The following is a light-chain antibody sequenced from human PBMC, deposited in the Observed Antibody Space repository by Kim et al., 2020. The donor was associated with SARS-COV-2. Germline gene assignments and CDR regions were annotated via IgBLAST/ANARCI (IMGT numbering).Light chain of an antibody. J-gene: IGKJ2*01. CDR2: GAS. V-gene: IGKV3-15*01. Sequence: EIVMTQSPATLSVSPGERATLSCRASQSVSSNFAWYQQKPGQPPRLLIYGASTRATGIPARFSGSGSGTEFTLTISSLQSEDFAVYYCQQYNNWPPYTFGQGTKLEI. CDR3: QQYNNWPPYT. CDR1: QSVSSN.